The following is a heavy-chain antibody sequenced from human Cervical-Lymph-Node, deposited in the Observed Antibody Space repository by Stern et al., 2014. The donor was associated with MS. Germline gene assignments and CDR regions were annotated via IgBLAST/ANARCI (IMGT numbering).Heavy chain of an antibody. V-gene: IGHV4-31*03. D-gene: IGHD4-17*01. J-gene: IGHJ4*02. CDR1: GASISSGGFF. CDR3: ARGNFDYGDHDF. Sequence: VQLGESGPGLVKPSQTLSLTCTVSGASISSGGFFWNWIRQHPGKGLQWIGYFYYRGSTYYNPSLESRVTISMDASKNQFSLNLRSVTAADTAVYYCARGNFDYGDHDFWGQGTLVTVSS. CDR2: FYYRGST.